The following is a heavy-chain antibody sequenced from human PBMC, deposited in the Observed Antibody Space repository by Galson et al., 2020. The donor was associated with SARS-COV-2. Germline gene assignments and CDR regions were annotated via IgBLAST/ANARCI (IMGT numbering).Heavy chain of an antibody. J-gene: IGHJ3*01. CDR1: GYSFSGNY. CDR2: INPDSGGT. Sequence: ASVKVFCKASGYSFSGNYLHWVRQAPGQWLEWMGWINPDSGGTHYAQNFQGRVTMTRDTSIRTAYMELTRLRSDDTAVYYCAREWEYDALDFWGQGTVVTVSS. CDR3: AREWEYDALDF. D-gene: IGHD1-26*01. V-gene: IGHV1-2*02.